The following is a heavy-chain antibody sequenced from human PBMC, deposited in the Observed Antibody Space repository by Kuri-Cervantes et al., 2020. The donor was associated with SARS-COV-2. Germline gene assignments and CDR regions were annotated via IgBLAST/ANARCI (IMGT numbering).Heavy chain of an antibody. CDR3: ARETYEPLGTIFGVPGVPYFDY. Sequence: SETLSLTCAVSGYSISSGYYWGWIRQPPGKGLEWIGSIYHSGSTYSNPSLKSRVTISVDTSKNQFSLKLSSVTAADTAVYYCARETYEPLGTIFGVPGVPYFDYWGQGTLVTVSS. J-gene: IGHJ4*02. D-gene: IGHD3-3*01. V-gene: IGHV4-38-2*02. CDR1: GYSISSGYY. CDR2: IYHSGST.